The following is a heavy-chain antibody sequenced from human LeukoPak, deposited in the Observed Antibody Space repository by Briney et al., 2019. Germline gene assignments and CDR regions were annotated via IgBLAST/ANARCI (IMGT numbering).Heavy chain of an antibody. CDR1: GFTFRSYD. Sequence: PGGSLRLSCAASGFTFRSYDMNWVRQAPGKGLDWVSGISGSGGTTYYADSVEGRFTISRDNSKNTLYPQMNSLRAEDTAVYYCAKAAYGSGSYYSYFDSWGQGTLVTVSS. V-gene: IGHV3-23*01. CDR3: AKAAYGSGSYYSYFDS. J-gene: IGHJ4*02. CDR2: ISGSGGTT. D-gene: IGHD3-10*01.